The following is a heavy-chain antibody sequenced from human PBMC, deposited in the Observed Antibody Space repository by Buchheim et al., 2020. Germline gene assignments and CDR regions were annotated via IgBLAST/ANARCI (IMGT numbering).Heavy chain of an antibody. J-gene: IGHJ5*02. V-gene: IGHV3-11*06. D-gene: IGHD3-3*01. Sequence: QVQPVESGGGLVKPGGSLRLSCAASGFTFSDYYMSWIRQAPGKGLEWVSYISSSSSYTNYADSVKGRFTISRDNAKNSLYLQMNSLRAEDTAVYYCARDIQYYDFWSGYNWFDPWGQGTL. CDR3: ARDIQYYDFWSGYNWFDP. CDR2: ISSSSSYT. CDR1: GFTFSDYY.